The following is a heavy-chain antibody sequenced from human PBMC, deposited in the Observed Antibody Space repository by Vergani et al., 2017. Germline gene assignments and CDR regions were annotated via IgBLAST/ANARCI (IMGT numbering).Heavy chain of an antibody. V-gene: IGHV4-61*02. CDR2: FYTGGGT. CDR3: ARDPRDRTTWPFLLRDMDV. Sequence: QVQLQESGPGLVRPSQTLSLPCTVSGGSISSGSYYWSWFRQPAGKGLEWIGRFYTGGGTSYNHSLKSRVTISVDTSKNQFSLQLSSVTAADTAVYYCARDPRDRTTWPFLLRDMDVWGQGTTVTVSS. D-gene: IGHD1-14*01. J-gene: IGHJ6*02. CDR1: GGSISSGSYY.